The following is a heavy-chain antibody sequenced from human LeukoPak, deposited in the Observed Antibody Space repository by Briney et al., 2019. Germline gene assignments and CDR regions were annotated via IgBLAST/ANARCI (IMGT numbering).Heavy chain of an antibody. Sequence: GESLKISCKGSGYSFTSYWIGWVRQMPGKGLEWMGIIYPGDSDTRYSPSFQCQVTISADQSISTAHLQWSSLKASDTAMYYCARSIAVAGITLLDYWGQGTLVTVSS. CDR3: ARSIAVAGITLLDY. J-gene: IGHJ4*02. D-gene: IGHD6-19*01. CDR1: GYSFTSYW. V-gene: IGHV5-51*01. CDR2: IYPGDSDT.